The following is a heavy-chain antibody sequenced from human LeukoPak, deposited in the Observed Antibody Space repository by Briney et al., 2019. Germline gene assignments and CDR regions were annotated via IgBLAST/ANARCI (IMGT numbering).Heavy chain of an antibody. J-gene: IGHJ4*02. D-gene: IGHD2-21*02. Sequence: SETLSLTCTVSGGSIRSYCWSWIRQPPGKGLEWIGYIYYSGSTNYNPSLKSQVTISVDTSKNQFSLKLRSVTAADTAVYYCARLGCGGDCYNNYFDYWGQGTLVTVSS. CDR1: GGSIRSYC. CDR3: ARLGCGGDCYNNYFDY. CDR2: IYYSGST. V-gene: IGHV4-59*08.